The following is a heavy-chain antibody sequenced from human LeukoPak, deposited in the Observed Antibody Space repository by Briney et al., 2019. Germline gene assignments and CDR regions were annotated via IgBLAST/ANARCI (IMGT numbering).Heavy chain of an antibody. D-gene: IGHD6-19*01. CDR2: IYTSGST. V-gene: IGHV4-61*02. CDR1: GGSISSGTYY. Sequence: SETLSLTCTVSGGSISSGTYYWSWIRQPAGKGLEWIGRIYTSGSTNYNPSLKSRVTISVDTSRNQFSLKLSSVTAADTAVYYCARTSGYSSGWYSPWGQGTLVTVSS. CDR3: ARTSGYSSGWYSP. J-gene: IGHJ5*02.